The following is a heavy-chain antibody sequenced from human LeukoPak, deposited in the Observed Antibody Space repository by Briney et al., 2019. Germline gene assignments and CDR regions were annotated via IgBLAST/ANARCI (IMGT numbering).Heavy chain of an antibody. Sequence: GGSLRLSCAASGSTFSSYGMHWVRQAPGKGLEWVAVIWYDGSNKYYADSVKGRFTISRDNSKNTLYLQMNSLRAEDTAVYYCARETSGSDLCTGYSHWGQGTLVTVSS. CDR2: IWYDGSNK. D-gene: IGHD2-21*01. CDR1: GSTFSSYG. V-gene: IGHV3-33*01. J-gene: IGHJ4*02. CDR3: ARETSGSDLCTGYSH.